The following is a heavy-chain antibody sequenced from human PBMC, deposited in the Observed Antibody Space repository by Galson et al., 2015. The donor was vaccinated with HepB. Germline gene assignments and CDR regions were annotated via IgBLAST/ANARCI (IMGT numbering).Heavy chain of an antibody. V-gene: IGHV3-23*01. CDR3: AKDRQWLRNNWFDP. J-gene: IGHJ5*02. D-gene: IGHD5-12*01. CDR2: ISGSGGNT. Sequence: SLRLSCAASGFIFSSYAMSWVRQAPGKGLGWVSAISGSGGNTYFADSVKGRFTISRDNSKNTLYLHKNSLRAEDTAVYYCAKDRQWLRNNWFDPWGQGTLVTVSS. CDR1: GFIFSSYA.